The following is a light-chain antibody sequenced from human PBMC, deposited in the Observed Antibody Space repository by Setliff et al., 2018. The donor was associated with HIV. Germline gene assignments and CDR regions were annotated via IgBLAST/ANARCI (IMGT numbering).Light chain of an antibody. CDR3: SSYAGNNIYV. CDR2: EVN. V-gene: IGLV2-8*01. J-gene: IGLJ1*01. Sequence: QSALTQPPSASGSPGQSVTISCTGTSGDVGGYNYVSWYQQHPGKAPKLIIYEVNQRPSGVPDRFSGSKSGDTASLTVSGPQAEDEADYFCSSYAGNNIYVFGTGTKVTVL. CDR1: SGDVGGYNY.